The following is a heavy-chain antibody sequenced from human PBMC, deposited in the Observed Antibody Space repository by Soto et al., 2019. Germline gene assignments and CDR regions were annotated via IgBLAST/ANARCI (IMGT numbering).Heavy chain of an antibody. V-gene: IGHV5-51*03. Sequence: GAEVKKPGESLKNSCKGSGYNFNRYWIGWVRQMPGKGVEWMGVIYPGDSDTRYCQSFQGQVTISADKSSSAAYLQRSSPQASDTVKYYLASWLVNGTYEALDIWGEGTIVTVAS. CDR2: IYPGDSDT. J-gene: IGHJ3*02. D-gene: IGHD6-19*01. CDR3: ASWLVNGTYEALDI. CDR1: GYNFNRYW.